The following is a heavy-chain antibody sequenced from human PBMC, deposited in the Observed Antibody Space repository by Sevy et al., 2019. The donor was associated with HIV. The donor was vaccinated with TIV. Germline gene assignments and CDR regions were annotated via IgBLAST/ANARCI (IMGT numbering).Heavy chain of an antibody. Sequence: GGSLRLSCAASGFTFSSYSMNWVRHAPGKGLEWVSYISSSSSTIYYADSVKGRFTISRDNAKNSLYLQMNSLRAEDTAVYYCARDAPSFYSSSSYYFDYWGQGTLVTVSS. CDR3: ARDAPSFYSSSSYYFDY. CDR1: GFTFSSYS. D-gene: IGHD6-6*01. V-gene: IGHV3-48*01. CDR2: ISSSSSTI. J-gene: IGHJ4*02.